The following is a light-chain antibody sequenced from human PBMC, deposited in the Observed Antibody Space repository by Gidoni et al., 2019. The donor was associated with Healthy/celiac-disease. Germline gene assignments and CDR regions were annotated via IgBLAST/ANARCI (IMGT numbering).Light chain of an antibody. CDR3: QAWDSSTEV. V-gene: IGLV3-1*01. CDR2: PDN. J-gene: IGLJ2*01. CDR1: KVGDKY. Sequence: SYELTQPPSVSVSPGQRASITCAGDKVGDKYACWYHQKPGQSPVLVIYPDNKRPSGVPERFSGPNSGNTATLTISGPQAMDEAAYYCQAWDSSTEVFGVGTKLTVL.